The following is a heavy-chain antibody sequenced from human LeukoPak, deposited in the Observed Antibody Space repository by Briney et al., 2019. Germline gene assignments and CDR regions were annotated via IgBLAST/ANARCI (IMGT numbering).Heavy chain of an antibody. Sequence: GGSLRPSCSASGFTFSSYSMNWVRQAPGKGLEWVSSISSSSSYIYYADSVKGRFTISRDNAKNSLYLQMNSLRAEDTAVYYCARGGGFFDAFDIWGQGTMVTVSS. CDR1: GFTFSSYS. CDR3: ARGGGFFDAFDI. CDR2: ISSSSSYI. J-gene: IGHJ3*02. D-gene: IGHD2-15*01. V-gene: IGHV3-21*01.